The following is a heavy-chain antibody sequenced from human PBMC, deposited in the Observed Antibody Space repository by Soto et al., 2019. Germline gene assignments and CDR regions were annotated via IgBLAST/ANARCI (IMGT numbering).Heavy chain of an antibody. D-gene: IGHD6-19*01. CDR1: GGTFRTYA. V-gene: IGHV1-69*12. CDR2: IIPIFGTV. Sequence: QVQLLQSGAEVKKPGSSVRVYCEASGGTFRTYAISWVRQAPGQGLEWMGEIIPIFGTVNYAQRFQGRVTSTADESTTAVYMDLRSLRSEDTAVHYCAKGAVAGTPTSYYYNGMDVWGQGTTVTVSS. J-gene: IGHJ6*02. CDR3: AKGAVAGTPTSYYYNGMDV.